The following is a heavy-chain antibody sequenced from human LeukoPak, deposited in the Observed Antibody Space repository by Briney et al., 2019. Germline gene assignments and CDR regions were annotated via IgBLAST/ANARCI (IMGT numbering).Heavy chain of an antibody. J-gene: IGHJ4*02. CDR1: GFTFGRYW. V-gene: IGHV3-7*01. D-gene: IGHD2-15*01. CDR2: INKGGSRL. CDR3: ARLKEDVPKLDY. Sequence: GGSLGLSCAISGFTFGRYWMSWVRQAPGKGLEWVASINKGGSRLHYLDSVTGRFIISRDDAQNSLFLQMTRLRVDDTAVCYCARLKEDVPKLDYWGQGTLVSVSS.